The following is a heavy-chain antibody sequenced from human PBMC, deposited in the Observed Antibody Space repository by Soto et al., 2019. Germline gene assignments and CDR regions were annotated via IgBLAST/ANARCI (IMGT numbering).Heavy chain of an antibody. CDR1: GYTFTSYY. V-gene: IGHV1-46*01. CDR3: AKLQDDYDFWSGYVTG. J-gene: IGHJ4*02. CDR2: INPSGGST. Sequence: ASVKVSCNASGYTFTSYYMHLVRQAPGQGLEWMGIINPSGGSTSYAQKFQGRVTMTRDTSTSTVYMELNSLRAEDTAVYYCAKLQDDYDFWSGYVTGWGQGTLVTVSS. D-gene: IGHD3-3*01.